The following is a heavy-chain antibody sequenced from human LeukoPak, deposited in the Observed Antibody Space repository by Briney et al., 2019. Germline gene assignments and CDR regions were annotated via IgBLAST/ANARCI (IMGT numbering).Heavy chain of an antibody. CDR2: MSSTSSYT. V-gene: IGHV3-11*05. Sequence: GESLRLSCVAAGFTFSDYYMSWIRQAPGKGLEWVSYMSSTSSYTSYADSVRGRFTISRDNAKNSLYMQMNSLRAEDTAVYYCARAANTAAGTPTLAIDYWGQGTLVTVSS. D-gene: IGHD6-13*01. CDR1: GFTFSDYY. CDR3: ARAANTAAGTPTLAIDY. J-gene: IGHJ4*02.